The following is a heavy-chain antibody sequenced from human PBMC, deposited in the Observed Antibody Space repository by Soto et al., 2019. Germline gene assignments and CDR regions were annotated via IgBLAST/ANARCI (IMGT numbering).Heavy chain of an antibody. V-gene: IGHV3-33*01. J-gene: IGHJ6*02. Sequence: QVQLVESGGGVVQPGSSLRLSCAASGFTFSSYGMHWVRQAPGKGLEWVAVIWYDGSNKYYADSVKGRFPISRDNSKNTQYLKMNSVRAEDTAVYYWAGGGVVVTSGYYYYGMDVWGQGTTVTVSS. CDR2: IWYDGSNK. CDR3: AGGGVVVTSGYYYYGMDV. CDR1: GFTFSSYG. D-gene: IGHD2-15*01.